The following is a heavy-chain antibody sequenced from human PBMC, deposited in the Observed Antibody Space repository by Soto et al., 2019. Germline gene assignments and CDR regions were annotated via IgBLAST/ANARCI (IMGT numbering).Heavy chain of an antibody. J-gene: IGHJ4*02. Sequence: TGGPLRLSWAASGFNCSNYSMNWVRQAPGKGLEWVSYISSDSSKIYYADSVKGRVTISRDNAKNSLYLQMNSLRDEDTAVYYCARKGGNYWGQGTLVTVSS. CDR1: GFNCSNYS. CDR2: ISSDSSKI. D-gene: IGHD1-26*01. CDR3: ARKGGNY. V-gene: IGHV3-48*02.